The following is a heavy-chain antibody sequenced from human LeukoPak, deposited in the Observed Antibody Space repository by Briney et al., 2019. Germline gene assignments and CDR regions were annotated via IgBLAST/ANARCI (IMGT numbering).Heavy chain of an antibody. J-gene: IGHJ5*02. Sequence: GGSLRLSCAASGFTFSSFSMNWVRQAPGKGLVWVSRINSDGINTSYADSVKGRFTISRDNAKNTLNLQMNSLRAEDTAVYYCARDLGQYYDTSDNWFDPWSQGTLVTVSS. V-gene: IGHV3-74*01. CDR1: GFTFSSFS. CDR2: INSDGINT. D-gene: IGHD3-22*01. CDR3: ARDLGQYYDTSDNWFDP.